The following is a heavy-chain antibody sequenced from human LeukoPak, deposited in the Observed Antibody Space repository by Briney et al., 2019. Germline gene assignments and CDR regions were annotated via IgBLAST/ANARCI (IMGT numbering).Heavy chain of an antibody. J-gene: IGHJ3*02. Sequence: ASVKVSCKASGYTFTSYGISWVRQAPGQGLEWMGWISAYNGNTNYAQKLQGRVTMTTDTSTSTAYRELRSLRSDDTAVYYCARVGDILTGYYPDDAFDIWGQGTMVTVSS. CDR2: ISAYNGNT. V-gene: IGHV1-18*01. CDR3: ARVGDILTGYYPDDAFDI. D-gene: IGHD3-9*01. CDR1: GYTFTSYG.